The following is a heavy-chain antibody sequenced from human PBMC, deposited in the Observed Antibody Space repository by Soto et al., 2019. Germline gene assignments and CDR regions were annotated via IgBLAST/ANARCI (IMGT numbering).Heavy chain of an antibody. Sequence: EVQLVESGGGLVKPGGSLRLSCAASGFTFSSYSMNWVRQAPGKGLEWVSSISSSSSYIYYADSVKGRFTISRDNAKNSLYLQMNSLRAEDTAVYYCARDRDIVVVPAAHRGPSWGQGTLVTVSS. J-gene: IGHJ4*02. V-gene: IGHV3-21*01. CDR2: ISSSSSYI. CDR3: ARDRDIVVVPAAHRGPS. D-gene: IGHD2-2*01. CDR1: GFTFSSYS.